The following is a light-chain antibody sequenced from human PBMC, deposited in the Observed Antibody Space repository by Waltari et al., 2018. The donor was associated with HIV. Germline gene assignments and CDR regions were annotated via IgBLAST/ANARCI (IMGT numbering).Light chain of an antibody. J-gene: IGLJ3*02. CDR3: AAWDDSLNGWV. Sequence: QSVLTPPPSASGTPGPRVTIPCSGSSSNIGSLPVTWDQELPGTAPKLLIDSNNQRPPGVPDRFAGAKSGTSAYLAIRGRQSEDEAEYYWAAWDDSLNGWVFGGGTKLTVL. CDR2: SNN. V-gene: IGLV1-44*01. CDR1: SSNIGSLP.